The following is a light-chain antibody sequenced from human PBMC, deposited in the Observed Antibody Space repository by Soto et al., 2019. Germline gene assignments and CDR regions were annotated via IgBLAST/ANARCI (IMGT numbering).Light chain of an antibody. CDR2: SNN. CDR1: SSNIGSNT. J-gene: IGLJ3*02. V-gene: IGLV1-44*01. CDR3: AAWDDSLNGPRWV. Sequence: QAVVTQPPSASGTPGQRVTISCSGSSSNIGSNTVNWYQQLPGTAPKLLIYSNNQRPSGVPDRFSGSKSGTSASLAISGLQSEDEADYYCAAWDDSLNGPRWVFGGGTKLT.